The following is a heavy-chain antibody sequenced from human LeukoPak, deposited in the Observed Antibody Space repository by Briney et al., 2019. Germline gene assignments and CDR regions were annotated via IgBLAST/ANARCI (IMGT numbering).Heavy chain of an antibody. D-gene: IGHD4-17*01. CDR2: INRDGSST. V-gene: IGHV3-74*01. CDR3: GRESDYGEHTATEGIDC. Sequence: GGSLRLSCAASEFTFSDYWMHWVRQAPGKGLVWVSRINRDGSSTTYADSVKGRFTISRDNAKNTLYLQMNSLRAEDTALFYCGRESDYGEHTATEGIDCWGQGTLVAVSS. CDR1: EFTFSDYW. J-gene: IGHJ4*02.